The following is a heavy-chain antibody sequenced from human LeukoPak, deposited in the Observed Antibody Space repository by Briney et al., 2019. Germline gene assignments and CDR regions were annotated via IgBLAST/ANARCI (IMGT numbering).Heavy chain of an antibody. CDR1: GFTFSAYG. CDR2: ISYDGGNK. CDR3: AKGPERVLFGELLFHYFDY. J-gene: IGHJ4*02. Sequence: GGSLRLSCAVSGFTFSAYGMPWVRQAPGKGLEWLAAISYDGGNKYYAGSVKGRFTISRDNSKNTLFLQMNSLRAEETAVYYCAKGPERVLFGELLFHYFDYWGQGTLVTVSS. V-gene: IGHV3-30*18. D-gene: IGHD3-10*02.